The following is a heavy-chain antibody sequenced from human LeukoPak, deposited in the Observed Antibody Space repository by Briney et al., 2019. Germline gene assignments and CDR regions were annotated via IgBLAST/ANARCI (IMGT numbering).Heavy chain of an antibody. CDR1: GGSFSGYY. V-gene: IGHV4-34*01. CDR3: ARGHGAVAGSLGY. D-gene: IGHD6-19*01. CDR2: INHSGST. J-gene: IGHJ4*02. Sequence: SETLSLTCAVYGGSFSGYYWSWIRQPPGKGLEWIGEINHSGSTNYNPSLKSRVTISVDTSKNQFSLKLSSVTAADTAVYYCARGHGAVAGSLGYWGQGTLVTVSS.